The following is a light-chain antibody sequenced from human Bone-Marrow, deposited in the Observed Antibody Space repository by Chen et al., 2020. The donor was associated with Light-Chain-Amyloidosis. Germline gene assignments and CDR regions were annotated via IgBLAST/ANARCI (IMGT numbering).Light chain of an antibody. CDR3: SSYTITNTLV. V-gene: IGLV2-14*01. CDR2: EVT. Sequence: QSALTQPASGSGSPGQSNTISCTGTSSDVGGDNHVSWYQQHQDKAPKLMIYEVTNRPSWVPDRFSGSKSDNTASLTISGLQTEDEADYFCSSYTITNTLVFGSGTRVTVL. J-gene: IGLJ1*01. CDR1: SSDVGGDNH.